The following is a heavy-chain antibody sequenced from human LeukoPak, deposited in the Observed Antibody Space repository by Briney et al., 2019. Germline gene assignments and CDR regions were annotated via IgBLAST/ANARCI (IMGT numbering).Heavy chain of an antibody. V-gene: IGHV3-48*01. J-gene: IGHJ4*02. CDR3: ASYCSTTSCYAVDY. CDR2: ISSGGSTT. CDR1: AFTFSSYS. Sequence: GGSLRLSCAASAFTFSSYSMNWVRRAPGKGREGVSYISSGGSTTDYADSVKGRFTISRDNAKNSLYLQMNRMRAEDTAVYYCASYCSTTSCYAVDYWGQGTLVSVSS. D-gene: IGHD2-2*01.